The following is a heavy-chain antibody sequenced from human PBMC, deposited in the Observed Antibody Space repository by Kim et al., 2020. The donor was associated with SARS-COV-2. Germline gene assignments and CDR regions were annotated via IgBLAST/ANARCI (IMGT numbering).Heavy chain of an antibody. Sequence: ASVKVSCKASGYTFTSYGISWVRQAPGQGLEWMGWISAYNGNTNYAQKLQGRVTMTTDTSTSTAYMELRSLRSDDTAVYYCARDAEVLGHGSWCNDSYFELWGRGTLVTVSS. V-gene: IGHV1-18*01. J-gene: IGHJ2*01. CDR3: ARDAEVLGHGSWCNDSYFEL. CDR1: GYTFTSYG. D-gene: IGHD2-8*02. CDR2: ISAYNGNT.